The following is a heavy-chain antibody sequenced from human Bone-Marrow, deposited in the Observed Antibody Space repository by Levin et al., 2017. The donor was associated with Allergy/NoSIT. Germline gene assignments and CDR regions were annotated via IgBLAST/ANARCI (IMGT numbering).Heavy chain of an antibody. CDR2: ISGSGGST. V-gene: IGHV3-23*01. CDR1: GFTFSSYA. D-gene: IGHD2-15*01. CDR3: AKDPGLNSCSGGSCSPGY. Sequence: GESLKISCAASGFTFSSYAMSWVRQAPGKGLEWVSAISGSGGSTYYADSVKGRFTISRDNSKNTLYLQMNSLRAEDTAVYYCAKDPGLNSCSGGSCSPGYWGQGTLVTVSS. J-gene: IGHJ4*02.